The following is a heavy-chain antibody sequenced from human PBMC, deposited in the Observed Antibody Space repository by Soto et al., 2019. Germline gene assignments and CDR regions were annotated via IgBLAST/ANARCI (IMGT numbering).Heavy chain of an antibody. D-gene: IGHD3-10*02. CDR1: GFTFRIHW. CDR2: INQDGSDT. J-gene: IGHJ5*02. V-gene: IGHV3-7*01. Sequence: EVQVVESGGGLVQPGGSLRLSCAASGFTFRIHWMTWVRQVPGKGLEWVANINQDGSDTYYVDSVKGRFIISSGNDTDSQYLRKDTVRVEDTVVYNCATSRRLTLYPWGQGNPVPV. CDR3: ATSRRLTLYP.